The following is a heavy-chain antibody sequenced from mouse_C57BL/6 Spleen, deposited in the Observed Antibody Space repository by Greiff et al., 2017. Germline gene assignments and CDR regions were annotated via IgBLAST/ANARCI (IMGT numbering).Heavy chain of an antibody. CDR2: IDPEDGKT. J-gene: IGHJ2*01. CDR3: ARNREDGYFDY. Sequence: VQLQQSGAELVKPGASVKLSCTASGFNFKDYYMHWVKQRTEQGLEWIGRIDPEDGKTKYATKFQGKATITEDTSSNTAYLQLSSLTSEDTAVYYCARNREDGYFDYWGQGTTLTVSS. CDR1: GFNFKDYY. V-gene: IGHV14-2*01.